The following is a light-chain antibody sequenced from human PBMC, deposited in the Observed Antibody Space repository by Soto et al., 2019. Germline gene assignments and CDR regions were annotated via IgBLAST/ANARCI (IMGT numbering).Light chain of an antibody. CDR1: QSVLYSSNNKDY. CDR2: WAS. J-gene: IGKJ1*01. CDR3: QQYYSAPLA. Sequence: DIVMTQSPDSLDVSLGERATINCKSSQSVLYSSNNKDYLAWYQQKPGQPPKLLISWASTRESGVPDRFSGSGSGTDFTLTISSLQAEDVAVYYCQQYYSAPLAFGRGTKVELK. V-gene: IGKV4-1*01.